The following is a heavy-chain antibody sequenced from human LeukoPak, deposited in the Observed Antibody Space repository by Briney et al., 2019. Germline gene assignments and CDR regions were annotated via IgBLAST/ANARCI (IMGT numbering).Heavy chain of an antibody. J-gene: IGHJ4*02. CDR2: ISSSSGTI. D-gene: IGHD1-26*01. V-gene: IGHV3-48*01. CDR3: ARSGTFSSFDY. CDR1: GFAFSSYS. Sequence: GGSLRLSCTASGFAFSSYSMNWVRQAPGKGLEWISYISSSSGTIYYADSMKGRFIISRDNAKDSLSLQMTSLRVEDTAVYYCARSGTFSSFDYWGQGTLVTVSS.